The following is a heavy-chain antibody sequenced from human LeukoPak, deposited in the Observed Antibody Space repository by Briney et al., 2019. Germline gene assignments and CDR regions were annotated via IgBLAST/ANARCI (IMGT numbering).Heavy chain of an antibody. CDR3: GHRGESYDYHGVDV. Sequence: SGPTLVKPTQPLTLTCTFSGLSLSTVGVGVVWIRQPPGKALEWLGVTYWNGDKRYNPSLASRLTITKDTSKNQELLTLTNMDPVDTATYYCGHRGESYDYHGVDVWGQGTTVTVSS. CDR1: GLSLSTVGVG. CDR2: TYWNGDK. J-gene: IGHJ6*02. V-gene: IGHV2-5*01.